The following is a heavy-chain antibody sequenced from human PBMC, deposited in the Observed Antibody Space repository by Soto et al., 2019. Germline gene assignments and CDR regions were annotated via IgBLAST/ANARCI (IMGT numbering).Heavy chain of an antibody. CDR3: ASRTAMISYYFDY. Sequence: ASVKVSCKASGGTFSSYTISWVRQAPGQGLEWMGRIIPILGIANYAQKFQGRVTITADKSTSTAYMELSSLRSEDTAVYYCASRTAMISYYFDYWGQGTLVTVSS. V-gene: IGHV1-69*02. D-gene: IGHD3-22*01. CDR1: GGTFSSYT. J-gene: IGHJ4*02. CDR2: IIPILGIA.